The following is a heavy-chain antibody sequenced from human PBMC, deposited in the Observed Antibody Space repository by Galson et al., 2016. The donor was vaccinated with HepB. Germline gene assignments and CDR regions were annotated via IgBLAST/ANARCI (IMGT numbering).Heavy chain of an antibody. CDR2: ISRSSSTI. Sequence: SLRLSCAASGFTFSNYSMNWVRQAPGKGLEWVSYISRSSSTINYADSVKGRFTIYRDNAKNSLYLQMDSLRAEDTAVYYCARVGGYGALASYWGQGPWSPSPQ. CDR1: GFTFSNYS. V-gene: IGHV3-48*04. CDR3: ARVGGYGALASY. J-gene: IGHJ4*02. D-gene: IGHD4-17*01.